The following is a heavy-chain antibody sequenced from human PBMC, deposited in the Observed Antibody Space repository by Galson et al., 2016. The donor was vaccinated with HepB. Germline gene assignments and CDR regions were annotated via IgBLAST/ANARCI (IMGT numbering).Heavy chain of an antibody. V-gene: IGHV3-23*01. D-gene: IGHD3-9*01. Sequence: SLRLSCAASGFTFSSYAMSWVRQAPGKGLEWVSGISDSGSSTYYADSVKGRFTISRDNSKNTLYLQMNSLRAEDTAVYYFAKVPGWLILTGYSGMFDYWGQGTLVTVSS. CDR3: AKVPGWLILTGYSGMFDY. CDR1: GFTFSSYA. J-gene: IGHJ4*02. CDR2: ISDSGSST.